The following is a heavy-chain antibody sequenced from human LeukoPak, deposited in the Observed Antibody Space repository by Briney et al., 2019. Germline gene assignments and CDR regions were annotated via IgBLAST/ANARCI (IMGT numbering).Heavy chain of an antibody. Sequence: GGSLRLSCASSVFTVSSNYMSWVRQAPGKELEWVSVIYTGGGRYYADSVRGRFTISRDTSKKMVFLQMNSLRVEDTAVYYCARGIDYWGRGTLVTVSS. CDR1: VFTVSSNY. V-gene: IGHV3-53*01. J-gene: IGHJ4*02. CDR3: ARGIDY. CDR2: IYTGGGR.